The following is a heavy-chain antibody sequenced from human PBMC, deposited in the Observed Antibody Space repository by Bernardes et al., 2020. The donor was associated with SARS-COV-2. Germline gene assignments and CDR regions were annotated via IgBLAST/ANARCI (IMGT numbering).Heavy chain of an antibody. D-gene: IGHD3-10*01. CDR2: ISSSGSNI. J-gene: IGHJ4*02. Sequence: GGSLRLSCAASGFTFSDYYMSWIRQAPGKGLEWVSSISSSGSNIYYADSVKGRFTISRDNAKTSLFLQMNSLRAEDTALYYCARDLGVRGVIEPLYWGQGTLVTVSS. CDR1: GFTFSDYY. CDR3: ARDLGVRGVIEPLY. V-gene: IGHV3-11*01.